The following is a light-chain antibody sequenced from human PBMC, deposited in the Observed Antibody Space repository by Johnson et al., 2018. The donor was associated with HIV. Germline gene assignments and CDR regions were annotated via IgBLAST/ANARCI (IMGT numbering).Light chain of an antibody. CDR3: GTWDFSLSARV. V-gene: IGLV1-51*01. J-gene: IGLJ1*01. CDR2: DNN. CDR1: SSNIGNNY. Sequence: QSVLTQSPSVSAAPGQKVTISCSGSSSNIGNNYVSWYQQLPGTAPKLLIYDNNKRPSGIPDRLSGSKSGTSATLGITGLQTGDEADYYCGTWDFSLSARVLGTGTTFTVL.